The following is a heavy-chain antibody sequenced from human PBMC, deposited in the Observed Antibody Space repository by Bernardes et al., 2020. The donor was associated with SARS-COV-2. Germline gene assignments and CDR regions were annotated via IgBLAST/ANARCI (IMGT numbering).Heavy chain of an antibody. Sequence: GGSLRLSCAASGFTFSSYAMHWVRQAPGKGLEYVSAISSNGGSTYYANSVKGRFTISRDNSKNTLYLQMGSLRAEDMAVYYCARSDSSGYYYSKSVYWGQGTLVTVSS. D-gene: IGHD3-22*01. J-gene: IGHJ4*02. V-gene: IGHV3-64*01. CDR2: ISSNGGST. CDR3: ARSDSSGYYYSKSVY. CDR1: GFTFSSYA.